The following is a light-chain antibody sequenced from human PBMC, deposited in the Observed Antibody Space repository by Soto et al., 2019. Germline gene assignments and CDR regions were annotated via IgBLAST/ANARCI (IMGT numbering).Light chain of an antibody. CDR3: QQYDNWPLWT. CDR2: DAS. CDR1: QTFSSSY. Sequence: EIVLTQSPGTLSLSPGETATLSCRVSQTFSSSYLAWYQQKPGQPPTLLIYDASTRATGIPARFSGSVSGTEFTLTISSLQSEDFAVYYCQQYDNWPLWTLGQGTKVDIK. V-gene: IGKV3-15*01. J-gene: IGKJ1*01.